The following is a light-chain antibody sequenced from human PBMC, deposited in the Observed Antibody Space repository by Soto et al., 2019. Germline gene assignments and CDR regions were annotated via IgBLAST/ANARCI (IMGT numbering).Light chain of an antibody. V-gene: IGKV1-39*01. CDR1: QSVRNY. J-gene: IGKJ1*01. CDR3: QQYDNWPWT. CDR2: AAS. Sequence: DIQMTQSPSSLSASVGDRVTITCRASQSVRNYLNWYQQKPGKAPKLLIYAASSLQSGVPSRFSGSGSGTDFTLTISSLQSEDFAVYYCQQYDNWPWTFGQGTKVDIK.